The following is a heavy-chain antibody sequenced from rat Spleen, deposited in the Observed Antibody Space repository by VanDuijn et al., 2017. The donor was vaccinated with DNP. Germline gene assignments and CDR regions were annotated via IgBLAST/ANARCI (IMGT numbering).Heavy chain of an antibody. CDR2: ITSSGGSI. CDR3: ARHEDYSSYIYGFAY. CDR1: GFTFSNYW. J-gene: IGHJ3*01. V-gene: IGHV5-31*01. Sequence: EVQLVESGGDLVQPGRSLKLSCVASGFTFSNYWMTWIRQVPGRGLEWVASITSSGGSIYYPDSVKGRFTISRDDAKNTQYLQMDSLRSEDTATYYCARHEDYSSYIYGFAYWGQGTLVTVSS. D-gene: IGHD1-2*01.